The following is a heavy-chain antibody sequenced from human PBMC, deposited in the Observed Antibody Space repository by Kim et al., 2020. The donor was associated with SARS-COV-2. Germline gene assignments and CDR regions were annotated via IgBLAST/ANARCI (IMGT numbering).Heavy chain of an antibody. CDR3: ATQHLLVY. J-gene: IGHJ4*02. D-gene: IGHD2-21*01. Sequence: DGEPIYAQKFQGIVTMTEDTSTDTAYMELSSLRSEDTAVYYCATQHLLVYWGQGTLVTVSS. CDR2: DGEP. V-gene: IGHV1-24*01.